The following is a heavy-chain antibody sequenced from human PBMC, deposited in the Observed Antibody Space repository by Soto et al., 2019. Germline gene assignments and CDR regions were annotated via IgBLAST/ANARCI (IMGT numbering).Heavy chain of an antibody. CDR1: GFTFNDYY. V-gene: IGHV3-11*01. CDR3: TGPRYFYDNSGSEY. CDR2: ISSSGSTI. D-gene: IGHD3-22*01. J-gene: IGHJ4*02. Sequence: PGGPLRLSCAVPGFTFNDYYMSWIRQAPGKGMEWVSYISSSGSTIYYAGSVKGRFTISRDNAKNSLYQQMNSLRAEDTAVYYCTGPRYFYDNSGSEYWGQGTPGTVSS.